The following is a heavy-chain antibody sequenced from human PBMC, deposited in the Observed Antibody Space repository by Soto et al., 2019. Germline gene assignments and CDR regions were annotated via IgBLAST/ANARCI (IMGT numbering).Heavy chain of an antibody. V-gene: IGHV3-23*01. CDR1: GFTFSSSA. Sequence: EVQLLESGGGLVQPGGSLRLSCAASGFTFSSSAISWVRQAPGKGLEWVSAVSVNGQGIYYADSVRGRFTISRDNSKNTVFLHMDSLSAEDTAVYYCAKDRHYPRDYFHYWGQGTLVTVSS. CDR3: AKDRHYPRDYFHY. D-gene: IGHD3-10*01. CDR2: VSVNGQGI. J-gene: IGHJ4*02.